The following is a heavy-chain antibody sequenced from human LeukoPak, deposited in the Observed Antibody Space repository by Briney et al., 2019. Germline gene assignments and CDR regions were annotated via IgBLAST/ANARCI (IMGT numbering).Heavy chain of an antibody. J-gene: IGHJ6*03. V-gene: IGHV3-30*04. CDR2: ISCEGSDK. CDR1: GFTFSTYR. D-gene: IGHD1-1*01. Sequence: GGSLRLSCAAPGFTFSTYRIHWGRHVPGKGLEWVAVISCEGSDKYYADSVKGRFTISRDNSKNTLYLQMNSLRPEDTAEYYCARGRATPGPGNVHYYCVDVWGKGTTVTVSS. CDR3: ARGRATPGPGNVHYYCVDV.